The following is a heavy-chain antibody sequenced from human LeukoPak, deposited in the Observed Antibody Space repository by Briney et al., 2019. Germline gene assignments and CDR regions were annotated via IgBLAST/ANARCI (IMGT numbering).Heavy chain of an antibody. V-gene: IGHV3-23*01. D-gene: IGHD3-10*01. CDR2: ISGNGDST. J-gene: IGHJ3*02. CDR1: GFTFSSYA. CDR3: AKDPIYYVSGRFDI. Sequence: PGGSLRLSCAASGFTFSSYAMSWVRQAPGKGLEWVSTISGNGDSTYYGDSVKGRFTISRDKSKNTLYLQMNSLRAEDPAVYYCAKDPIYYVSGRFDIWGQGTMVTVSS.